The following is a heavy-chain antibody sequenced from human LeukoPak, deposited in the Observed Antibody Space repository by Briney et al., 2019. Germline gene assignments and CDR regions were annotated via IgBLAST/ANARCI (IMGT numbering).Heavy chain of an antibody. D-gene: IGHD3-10*01. CDR1: GGSISSSSYY. J-gene: IGHJ4*02. CDR3: ARLHRSLSIRMVRVYYFDY. V-gene: IGHV4-39*01. CDR2: IYYSGST. Sequence: PSETLSLTCTVSGGSISSSSYYWGWIRQPPGKGLEWIGSIYYSGSTYYNPSLKSRVTISVDTSKNQFSLKLSSVTAADTAAYYCARLHRSLSIRMVRVYYFDYWGQGTLVTVSS.